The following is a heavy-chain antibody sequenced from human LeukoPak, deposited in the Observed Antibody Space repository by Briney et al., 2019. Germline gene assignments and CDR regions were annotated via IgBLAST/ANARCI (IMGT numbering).Heavy chain of an antibody. D-gene: IGHD6-6*01. J-gene: IGHJ3*02. V-gene: IGHV3-7*01. Sequence: PGGSVRLSCAASGFTFSSYWMSWVRQAPGKGLEWVANIKQDGSEKYYVDSVKGRFTISRDNAKNSLYLQMNSLRAEDTAVYYCARVSRAARPVSAFDIWGQGTVVSVAS. CDR2: IKQDGSEK. CDR3: ARVSRAARPVSAFDI. CDR1: GFTFSSYW.